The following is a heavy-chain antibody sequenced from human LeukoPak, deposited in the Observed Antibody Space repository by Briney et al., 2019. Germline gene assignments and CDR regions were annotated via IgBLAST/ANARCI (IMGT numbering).Heavy chain of an antibody. Sequence: GESLKISCKGSGYSFTSYWIGWVRQMPGKGLEGMGIIYPGDSDTRYSPSFQGQVTISADKSISTAYLQWSSLKASDTAMYYCARHAYSNYGYYYYGMDVWGQGTTVTVSS. CDR3: ARHAYSNYGYYYYGMDV. D-gene: IGHD4-11*01. CDR1: GYSFTSYW. CDR2: IYPGDSDT. V-gene: IGHV5-51*01. J-gene: IGHJ6*02.